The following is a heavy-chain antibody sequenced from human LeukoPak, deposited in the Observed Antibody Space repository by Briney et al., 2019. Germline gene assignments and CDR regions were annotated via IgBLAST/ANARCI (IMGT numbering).Heavy chain of an antibody. Sequence: SETLSLTCTVSGGSISSYYWSWIRQPAGKGLESIGRIYTSGSTNYNPSLKSRVTMSVDTSKNQFSLKLNSVTAADTAVYYCARHDFWSGYMANNWFDPWGQGTLVTVSS. J-gene: IGHJ5*02. CDR2: IYTSGST. D-gene: IGHD3-3*01. CDR3: ARHDFWSGYMANNWFDP. V-gene: IGHV4-4*07. CDR1: GGSISSYY.